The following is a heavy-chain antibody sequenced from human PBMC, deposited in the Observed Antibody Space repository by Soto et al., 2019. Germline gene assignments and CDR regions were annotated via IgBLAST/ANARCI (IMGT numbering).Heavy chain of an antibody. CDR2: INAGNGNT. J-gene: IGHJ5*02. D-gene: IGHD6-13*01. Sequence: QVQLVQSGAEVKKPGASVKVSCKASGYTFTSYAMHCVRQAPGQRLEWMGWINAGNGNTKYSQKFQGRVTITRDTSASTAYMELSSLRSEDTAVYYCARTSSSSWYWFDPWGQGTLVTVSS. CDR1: GYTFTSYA. CDR3: ARTSSSSWYWFDP. V-gene: IGHV1-3*01.